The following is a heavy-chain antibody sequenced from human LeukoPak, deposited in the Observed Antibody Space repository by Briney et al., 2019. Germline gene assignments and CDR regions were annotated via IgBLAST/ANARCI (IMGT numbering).Heavy chain of an antibody. V-gene: IGHV4-59*08. CDR2: IYYSGKN. CDR1: GDYISGYY. CDR3: ARHGTGGNGVDY. D-gene: IGHD4-23*01. Sequence: PSETLSLTCTVSGDYISGYYWSWIRQPPGKGLEWIGYIYYSGKNNYHPPLKSRVTISVDTSKNQLSLKLTSVTAADTAVYHCARHGTGGNGVDYWGQGTLVTVSS. J-gene: IGHJ4*02.